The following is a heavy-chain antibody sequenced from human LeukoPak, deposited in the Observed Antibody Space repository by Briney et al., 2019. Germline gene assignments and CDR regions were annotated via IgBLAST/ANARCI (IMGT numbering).Heavy chain of an antibody. CDR2: ISGSGGST. J-gene: IGHJ4*02. Sequence: GGSLRLSCAASGFTFSSYGMSWVRQAPGKGLEWVSAISGSGGSTYYADSVKGRFTISRDNSKNTLYLQMNSLRAEDTAVYYCAKDHTQYPQCFDYWGQGTLVTVSS. CDR3: AKDHTQYPQCFDY. CDR1: GFTFSSYG. D-gene: IGHD2-2*01. V-gene: IGHV3-23*01.